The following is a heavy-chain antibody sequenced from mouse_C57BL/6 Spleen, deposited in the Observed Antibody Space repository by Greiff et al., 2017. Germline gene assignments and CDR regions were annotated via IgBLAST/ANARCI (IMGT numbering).Heavy chain of an antibody. V-gene: IGHV14-4*01. CDR3: TTRYDYDSWFAY. CDR2: IDPENGDT. CDR1: GFNIKDDY. D-gene: IGHD2-4*01. J-gene: IGHJ3*01. Sequence: VQLQQSGAELVRPGASVKLSCTASGFNIKDDYMHWVKQRPEQGLEWIGWIDPENGDTEYASKFQGKATITADTSSNTAYLQLSSLTSEDTAVYYCTTRYDYDSWFAYWGQGTLVTVSA.